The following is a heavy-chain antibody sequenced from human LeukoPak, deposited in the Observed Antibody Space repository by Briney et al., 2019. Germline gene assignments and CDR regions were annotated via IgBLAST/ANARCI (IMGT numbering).Heavy chain of an antibody. V-gene: IGHV3-30*02. J-gene: IGHJ4*02. CDR3: ARDASLSPWH. CDR2: IRYDGSNK. CDR1: GFTFSSYS. Sequence: PGGSLRLSCAASGFTFSSYSMNWVRQAPGKGLEWVAFIRYDGSNKYYADSVKGRFTISRDNSKNTLYLQMNSLRAEDTAVYYCARDASLSPWHWGQGTLVTVSS. D-gene: IGHD2/OR15-2a*01.